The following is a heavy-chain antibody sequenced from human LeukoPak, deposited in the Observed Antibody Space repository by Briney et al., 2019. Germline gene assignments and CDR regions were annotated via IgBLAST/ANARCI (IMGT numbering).Heavy chain of an antibody. CDR1: GFIFSSYS. D-gene: IGHD3-22*01. J-gene: IGHJ4*02. CDR2: ISSRSSYI. Sequence: PGGSLRLSCAASGFIFSSYSMNWVRQAPGKGLEWVSSISSRSSYISYADSVKGRFTVSRDNAKNSLYPQINSLRAEDTAVYYCAREGVAYYDRSGYSYFDYWGQGALVTVSS. CDR3: AREGVAYYDRSGYSYFDY. V-gene: IGHV3-21*01.